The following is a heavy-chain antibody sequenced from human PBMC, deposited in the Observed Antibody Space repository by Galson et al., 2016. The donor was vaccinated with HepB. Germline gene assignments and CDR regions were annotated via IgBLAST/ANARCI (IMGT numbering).Heavy chain of an antibody. CDR1: GGSISSGGYY. V-gene: IGHV4-31*03. J-gene: IGHJ4*02. D-gene: IGHD3-10*01. CDR2: IYHSGST. CDR3: ARERSSGSGNFGY. Sequence: TLSLTCTVSGGSISSGGYYWSWIRQHPGKGLEWIGYIYHSGSTYYNPSLKSRISISVDTSKNQFSLRLSSVTAADTAVYYCARERSSGSGNFGYWGQGTLVTVSS.